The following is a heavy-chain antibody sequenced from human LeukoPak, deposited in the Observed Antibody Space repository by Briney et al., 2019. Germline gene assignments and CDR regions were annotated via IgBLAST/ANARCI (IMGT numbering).Heavy chain of an antibody. J-gene: IGHJ6*03. CDR1: GFTFSSYT. CDR2: IGNSGSYI. D-gene: IGHD1-26*01. Sequence: GGSLRLSCAASGFTFSSYTMTWVRQTPRKGLEWVSFIGNSGSYIYYADSVKGRFTISRDNAKNSLYLQMNSLRAEDTAVYYCARDPGVVGVGAPADYYLYMDVWGKGTTVTVSS. V-gene: IGHV3-21*01. CDR3: ARDPGVVGVGAPADYYLYMDV.